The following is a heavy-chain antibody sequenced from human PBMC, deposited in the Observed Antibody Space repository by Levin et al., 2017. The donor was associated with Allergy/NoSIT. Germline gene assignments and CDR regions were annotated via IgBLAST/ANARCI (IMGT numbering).Heavy chain of an antibody. V-gene: IGHV3-7*01. CDR3: ARDRLGGQQIPYYFDY. CDR1: GFTFGSFW. D-gene: IGHD3-16*01. J-gene: IGHJ4*02. CDR2: IKQDGSEE. Sequence: GESLRLSCAASGFTFGSFWMSWVRQAPGKGLEWVANIKQDGSEEYYVDSVRGRFTISRDNAKNSLYLQMNTLRAEDTAVYYCARDRLGGQQIPYYFDYWGQGTLVTVSS.